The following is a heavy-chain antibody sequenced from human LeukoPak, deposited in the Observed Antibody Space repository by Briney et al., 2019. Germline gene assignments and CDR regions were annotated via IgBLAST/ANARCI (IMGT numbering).Heavy chain of an antibody. CDR2: IYYSGNT. J-gene: IGHJ4*02. V-gene: IGHV4-39*01. Sequence: SETLSLTCTVSGGSISTGSVFWGWIRQPPGKGLEWIGSIYYSGNTYYNPSPKSRVTMSVDTSKNQFSLKLSSVTAADTAVYYCARGNYYRGPFDYWGQGTLVTVSS. D-gene: IGHD3-10*01. CDR1: GGSISTGSVF. CDR3: ARGNYYRGPFDY.